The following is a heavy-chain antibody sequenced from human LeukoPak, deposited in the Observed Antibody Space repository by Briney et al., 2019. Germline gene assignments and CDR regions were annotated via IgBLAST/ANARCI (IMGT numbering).Heavy chain of an antibody. CDR3: ARGLGSVTMIELVNALQPGKLLFDL. V-gene: IGHV4-34*01. J-gene: IGHJ5*02. CDR2: INHSGST. CDR1: GGSFSGYY. Sequence: SETLSLTCAVPGGSFSGYYWSWIRQPPGKGLEWIGEINHSGSTNYNPSLMRRVTISVDTSKNQFSLKLSSVTAADTAVYYCARGLGSVTMIELVNALQPGKLLFDLWAQGTLVTVSS. D-gene: IGHD3-22*01.